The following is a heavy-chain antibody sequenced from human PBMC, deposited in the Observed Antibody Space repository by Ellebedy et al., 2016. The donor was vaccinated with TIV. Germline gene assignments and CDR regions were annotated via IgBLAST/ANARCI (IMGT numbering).Heavy chain of an antibody. CDR1: GGSISTYY. J-gene: IGHJ5*02. CDR2: IYYSGST. Sequence: MPSEILSLTCTVSGGSISTYYWSWIRQPPGKGLEWIGYIYYSGSTKYNPSLKSRVTMSVDTSKKQFSLNLSSVTAADTAVYYCARGYSSGWYNWFDPWGQGTLVTVSS. D-gene: IGHD6-19*01. V-gene: IGHV4-59*01. CDR3: ARGYSSGWYNWFDP.